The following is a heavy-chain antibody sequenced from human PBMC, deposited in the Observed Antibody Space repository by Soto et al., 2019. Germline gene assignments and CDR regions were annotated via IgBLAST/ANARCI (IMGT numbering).Heavy chain of an antibody. Sequence: QVQLVQSGAEVKKPGASVTVSCRTSGYPFSNYGINWVRQAPEQGLNWMGWISGYNGNTNYAQTVRARVPTTTDISTGTVYMELRSLKSDDTAIYYCSRFIMVGGWFDPNYYHGMDVWGQGTTVTVSS. CDR1: GYPFSNYG. J-gene: IGHJ6*02. D-gene: IGHD6-19*01. CDR3: SRFIMVGGWFDPNYYHGMDV. V-gene: IGHV1-18*01. CDR2: ISGYNGNT.